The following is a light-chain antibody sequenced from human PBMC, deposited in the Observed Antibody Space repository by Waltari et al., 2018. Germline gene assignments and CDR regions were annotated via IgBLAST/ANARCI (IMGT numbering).Light chain of an antibody. CDR2: AAS. V-gene: IGKV1-9*01. J-gene: IGKJ4*01. CDR1: QGIGTY. CDR3: KQLNTYPV. Sequence: DIQLTQSPSFLSASVGDRVTITCRASQGIGTYLAWYQQKVGKAPKLLIYAASNLQSGVPSRFSGGGSGTEFILTISSLQPEDFATYYCKQLNTYPVFGGGTKVEIK.